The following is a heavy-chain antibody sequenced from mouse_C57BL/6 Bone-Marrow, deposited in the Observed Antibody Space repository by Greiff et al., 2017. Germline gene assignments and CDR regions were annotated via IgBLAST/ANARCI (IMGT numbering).Heavy chain of an antibody. CDR3: ATLYYSLDY. D-gene: IGHD2-1*01. Sequence: QVQLQQPGAELVKPGASVKMSCKASGYTFTSYWITWVKQRPGQGLEWIGDIFPGSGSTNYNEKFKSKATLTVDTSSSTAYMHLSSLASEDSAVYYCATLYYSLDYWGQGTTLTVSS. V-gene: IGHV1-55*01. J-gene: IGHJ2*01. CDR1: GYTFTSYW. CDR2: IFPGSGST.